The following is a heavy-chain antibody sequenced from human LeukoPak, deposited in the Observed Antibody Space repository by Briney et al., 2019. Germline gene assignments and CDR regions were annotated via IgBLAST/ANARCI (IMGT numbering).Heavy chain of an antibody. D-gene: IGHD6-13*01. J-gene: IGHJ4*02. V-gene: IGHV4-34*01. CDR3: ARHIAAAGNFDY. CDR2: IYYSGST. Sequence: SETLSLTCAVYGGSFSGYYWSWIRQPPGKGLEWIGSIYYSGSTYYNPSLKSRVTISVDTSKNQFSLKLSSVTAADTAVYYCARHIAAAGNFDYWGQGTLVTVSS. CDR1: GGSFSGYY.